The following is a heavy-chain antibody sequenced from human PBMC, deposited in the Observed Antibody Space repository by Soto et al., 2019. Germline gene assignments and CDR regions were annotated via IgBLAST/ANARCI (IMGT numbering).Heavy chain of an antibody. CDR1: GFTFSSYG. Sequence: QVQLVESGGGVVQPGRSLRLSCAASGFTFSSYGMHWVRQAPGKGLEWVAVIWYDGSNKYYADSVKGRFTISRDNSKNTLYLQMNSLRAEDTAVYYCARERDCGGDRQYYFDYWGQGTLVTVSS. V-gene: IGHV3-33*01. J-gene: IGHJ4*02. CDR2: IWYDGSNK. CDR3: ARERDCGGDRQYYFDY. D-gene: IGHD2-21*02.